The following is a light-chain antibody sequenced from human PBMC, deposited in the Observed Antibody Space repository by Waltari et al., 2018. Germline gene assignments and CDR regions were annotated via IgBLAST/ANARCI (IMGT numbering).Light chain of an antibody. J-gene: IGLJ2*01. CDR2: QVS. CDR1: GRDIGAYDY. CDR3: SSYSTSTYPI. Sequence: ITISCTGTGRDIGAYDYVSWYQQHPGKAPKLIIFQVSNRPSGVSDRFSASKSGMTASLSISGLRTDDEAIYYCSSYSTSTYPIFGGGTKVTVL. V-gene: IGLV2-14*01.